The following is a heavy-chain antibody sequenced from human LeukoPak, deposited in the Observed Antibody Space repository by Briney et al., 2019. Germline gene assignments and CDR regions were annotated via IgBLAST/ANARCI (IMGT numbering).Heavy chain of an antibody. D-gene: IGHD2-2*01. CDR3: AKDFQWDIVVVPAAIDY. Sequence: GGSLRLSCAASGFTFSSYGMHWVRQAPGKGLEWVAVISYDGSNKYYADSVKGRFTISRDNSKNTLYLQMNSLRAEDTAVYYCAKDFQWDIVVVPAAIDYWGQGTLVTVSS. CDR1: GFTFSSYG. V-gene: IGHV3-30*18. J-gene: IGHJ4*02. CDR2: ISYDGSNK.